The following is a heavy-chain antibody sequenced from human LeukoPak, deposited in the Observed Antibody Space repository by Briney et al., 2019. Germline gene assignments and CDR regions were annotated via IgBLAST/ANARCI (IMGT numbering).Heavy chain of an antibody. Sequence: SETLSLTCTVSGGSISSYYWSWIRQPPGKGLEWIGYIYYSGSTNYNPSLKSRVTISVDTSKNQFSLKLSSVTAADTAVYYCARECRGDIVVVPAMNWFDPWGQGTLVTVSS. CDR3: ARECRGDIVVVPAMNWFDP. D-gene: IGHD2-2*01. CDR2: IYYSGST. V-gene: IGHV4-59*12. CDR1: GGSISSYY. J-gene: IGHJ5*02.